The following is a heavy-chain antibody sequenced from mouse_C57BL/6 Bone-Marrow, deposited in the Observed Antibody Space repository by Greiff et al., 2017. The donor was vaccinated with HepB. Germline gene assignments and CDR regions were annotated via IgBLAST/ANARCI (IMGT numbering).Heavy chain of an antibody. J-gene: IGHJ1*03. CDR1: GFTFSSYA. Sequence: EVMLVESGGGLVKPGGSLKLSCAASGFTFSSYAMSWVRQTPEKRLEWVATISDGGSYTYYPDNVKGRFTISRDNAKNNLYLQMSHLKSEDTAMYYCARDRLTMITTRGYWYFDVWGTGTTVTVSS. CDR3: ARDRLTMITTRGYWYFDV. CDR2: ISDGGSYT. D-gene: IGHD2-4*01. V-gene: IGHV5-4*01.